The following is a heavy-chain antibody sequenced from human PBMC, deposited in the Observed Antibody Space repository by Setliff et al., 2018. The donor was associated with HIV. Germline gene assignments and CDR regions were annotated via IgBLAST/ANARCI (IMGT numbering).Heavy chain of an antibody. V-gene: IGHV4-39*01. J-gene: IGHJ5*02. CDR1: GDSISRSRYY. Sequence: SETLSLTCVVSGDSISRSRYYWGWIRQPPGKGLEWIGSFYYSGSTSYNPSLKSRVTISGDTSKNQVSLRLSSVTAADTAVYYCASRVYYYDESAILREEGFVPWGQGTLVTVSS. D-gene: IGHD3-22*01. CDR3: ASRVYYYDESAILREEGFVP. CDR2: FYYSGST.